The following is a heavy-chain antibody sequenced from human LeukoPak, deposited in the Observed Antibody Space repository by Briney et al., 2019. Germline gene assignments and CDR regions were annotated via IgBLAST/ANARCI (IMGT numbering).Heavy chain of an antibody. CDR2: IYYSGST. Sequence: SETLSLTCTVSGGSISSYYWSWIRQPPGRGLEWIGFIYYSGSTNYNPSLKSRVTISIDTSKKQFSLKLTSVTAADTAVYYCARRNFDWLNDYYYYMDVWGKGTTVTISS. CDR3: ARRNFDWLNDYYYYMDV. V-gene: IGHV4-59*01. D-gene: IGHD3-9*01. J-gene: IGHJ6*03. CDR1: GGSISSYY.